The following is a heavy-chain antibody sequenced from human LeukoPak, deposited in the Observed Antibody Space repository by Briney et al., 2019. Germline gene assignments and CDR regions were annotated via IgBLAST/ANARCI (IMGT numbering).Heavy chain of an antibody. V-gene: IGHV3-30-3*01. J-gene: IGHJ4*02. D-gene: IGHD3-9*01. CDR3: ARNVLRYFDWLLHKTYFDY. Sequence: GRSLGLSCAASGFTFSSYAMHWVRQAPGKGLEWVAVISYEGSNKYYADSVKGRFTISRDNSKNTLYLQMNSLRAEDTAVYYCARNVLRYFDWLLHKTYFDYWGQGTLVTVSS. CDR2: ISYEGSNK. CDR1: GFTFSSYA.